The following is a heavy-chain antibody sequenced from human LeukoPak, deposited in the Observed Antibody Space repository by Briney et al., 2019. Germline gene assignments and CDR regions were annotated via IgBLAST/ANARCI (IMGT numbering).Heavy chain of an antibody. CDR1: GGSISSGSYY. V-gene: IGHV4-61*02. Sequence: PSETLSLTCTVSGGSISSGSYYWRWIRQPAGTGLEWLGRIYTSGSTNYNPSLKSRVTISVDTSKNQFSLKLSSVTAADTAVYYCAGSFLLDSSGYYRDYWGQGTLVTVSS. CDR2: IYTSGST. D-gene: IGHD3-22*01. CDR3: AGSFLLDSSGYYRDY. J-gene: IGHJ4*02.